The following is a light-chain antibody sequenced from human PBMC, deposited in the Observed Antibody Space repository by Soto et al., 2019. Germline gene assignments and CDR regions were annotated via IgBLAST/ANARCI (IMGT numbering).Light chain of an antibody. CDR3: QSADSSGTDVV. Sequence: SYELTQPPSVSVSPGQTARITCSGDALPKQYAYWYQQKPGQAPVLGIYKDSERPSGSPERFSGSSSGTTVTLTISGVQAEDEADYYCQSADSSGTDVVFGGGTKLTVL. V-gene: IGLV3-25*03. CDR1: ALPKQY. J-gene: IGLJ2*01. CDR2: KDS.